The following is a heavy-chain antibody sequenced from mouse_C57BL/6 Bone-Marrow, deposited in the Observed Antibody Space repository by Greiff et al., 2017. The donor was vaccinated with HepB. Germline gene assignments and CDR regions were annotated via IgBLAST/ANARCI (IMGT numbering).Heavy chain of an antibody. Sequence: VQLQQPGAELVKPGASVKLSCKASGYTFTSYWMHWVKQRPGQGLEWIGMIHPNSGSTNYNEKFKSKATLTVDKSSSTAYMQLSSLTSEDSAVYYCAEAYYSNYGFAYWGQGTLVTVSA. D-gene: IGHD2-5*01. J-gene: IGHJ3*01. V-gene: IGHV1-64*01. CDR1: GYTFTSYW. CDR3: AEAYYSNYGFAY. CDR2: IHPNSGST.